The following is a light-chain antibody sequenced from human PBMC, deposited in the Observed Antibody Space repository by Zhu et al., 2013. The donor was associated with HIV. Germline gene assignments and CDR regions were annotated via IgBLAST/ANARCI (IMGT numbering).Light chain of an antibody. CDR3: QSYDSSLSGYV. Sequence: QSVLTQPPSVSGAPGQRVTISCTGSSSNIGAGYDVHWYQQLPGTAPKLLIYGNSNRPSGIPDRFSGSKSGSSASLAITGLQPEDEADYYCQSYDSSLSGYVFGTGTKVTVL. CDR2: GNS. V-gene: IGLV1-40*01. CDR1: SSNIGAGYD. J-gene: IGLJ1*01.